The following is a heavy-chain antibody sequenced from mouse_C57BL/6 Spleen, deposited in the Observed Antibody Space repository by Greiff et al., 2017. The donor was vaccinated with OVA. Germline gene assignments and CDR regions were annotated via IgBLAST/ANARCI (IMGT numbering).Heavy chain of an antibody. CDR3: ARKDYYGRAWFAY. D-gene: IGHD1-1*01. V-gene: IGHV2-2*01. CDR1: GFSFTSYG. J-gene: IGHJ3*01. CDR2: ICRGGGT. Sequence: VLLVESGPGLVQPSPSLSISCTASGFSFTSYGVHWVRQSPGQGLEWLGVICRGGGTAYNAAFISSLSILKDNSKSQVFIKMSSLQADDTAIYYCARKDYYGRAWFAYWGQGTLVTVSA.